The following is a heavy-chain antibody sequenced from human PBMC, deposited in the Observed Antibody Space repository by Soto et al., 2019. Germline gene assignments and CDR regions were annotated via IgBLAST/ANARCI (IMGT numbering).Heavy chain of an antibody. CDR1: GGTFSSYA. CDR3: ARAGLDNCSGGSCYHNRPAVPHYYYYGMDV. Sequence: ASVKVSCKASGGTFSSYAISWVRQAPGQGLEWMGGIIPIFGTANYAQKFQGRVTITADESTGTAYMELSSLRSEDTAVYYCARAGLDNCSGGSCYHNRPAVPHYYYYGMDVWGQGTTVTVSS. CDR2: IIPIFGTA. J-gene: IGHJ6*02. D-gene: IGHD2-15*01. V-gene: IGHV1-69*13.